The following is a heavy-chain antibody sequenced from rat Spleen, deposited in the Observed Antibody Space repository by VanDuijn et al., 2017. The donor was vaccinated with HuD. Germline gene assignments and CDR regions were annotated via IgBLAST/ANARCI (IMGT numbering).Heavy chain of an antibody. CDR2: IWSGGST. Sequence: QVQLKESGPGLVQPSQTLSLTCTVSGFSPTSYGVSWVRQPPGKGLEWIGAIWSGGSTAYNSLLKSRLSITRDISESQVFLKMNSLQPEDTGTYYCARHLRVASGVMDAWGQGASVTVSS. J-gene: IGHJ4*01. D-gene: IGHD1-11*01. CDR3: ARHLRVASGVMDA. CDR1: GFSPTSYG. V-gene: IGHV2-4*01.